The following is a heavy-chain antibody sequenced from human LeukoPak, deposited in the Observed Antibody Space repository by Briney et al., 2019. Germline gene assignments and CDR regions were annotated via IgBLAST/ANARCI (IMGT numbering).Heavy chain of an antibody. Sequence: PSETLSLTCAFYGGSFSAYYWTWLRQPPGSGLEWIGEISHSGRTHYHPSLKSRVTISLDTSKNQFSLKLNSVTAANTAVYYCATYWSTGNSDCWGQGTLVTVSS. D-gene: IGHD2-8*02. CDR2: ISHSGRT. J-gene: IGHJ4*02. CDR1: GGSFSAYY. CDR3: ATYWSTGNSDC. V-gene: IGHV4-34*01.